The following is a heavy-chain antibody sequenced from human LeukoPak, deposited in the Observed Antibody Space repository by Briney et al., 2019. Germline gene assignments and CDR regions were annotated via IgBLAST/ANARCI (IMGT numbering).Heavy chain of an antibody. CDR1: GGSFTGYY. V-gene: IGHV4-34*01. CDR2: INHGGST. D-gene: IGHD5-18*01. CDR3: ARHVDTAVVLYFDY. J-gene: IGHJ4*01. Sequence: SETLSLTCAVYGGSFTGYYWKWIRQPPGQGLEWIGEINHGGSTKYNPSLKSRVTISVDTSKNQFSLMLTSVTAAGTAVYYCARHVDTAVVLYFDYWGHGALVTVSS.